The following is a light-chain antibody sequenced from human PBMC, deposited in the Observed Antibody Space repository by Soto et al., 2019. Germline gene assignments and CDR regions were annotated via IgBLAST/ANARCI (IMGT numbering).Light chain of an antibody. Sequence: QSALTQHASVSGSPGQSITISCTGTSSDIGHYDYVSWYQQHPGKAPKLMIYHVTYRPSGVSNRYSGSKSVNSASLTISGLQAVDEADYYCCSLTTSHTYVFVSGTKLTVL. CDR2: HVT. CDR1: SSDIGHYDY. J-gene: IGLJ1*01. CDR3: CSLTTSHTYV. V-gene: IGLV2-14*03.